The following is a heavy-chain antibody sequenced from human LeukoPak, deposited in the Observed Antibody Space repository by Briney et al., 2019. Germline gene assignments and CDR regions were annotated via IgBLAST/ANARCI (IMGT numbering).Heavy chain of an antibody. CDR1: GFTFSNYA. CDR3: ARDSGRFDVFDI. CDR2: VTGSSGDT. J-gene: IGHJ3*02. Sequence: GGSLRLSCAASGFTFSNYAMSWVRQTPGKGLECVSVVTGSSGDTYYTGSVNGRFTISRDNSKNTLYLQMNSLRAEDTAVYYCARDSGRFDVFDIWGQGTMVTVSS. D-gene: IGHD3-10*01. V-gene: IGHV3-23*01.